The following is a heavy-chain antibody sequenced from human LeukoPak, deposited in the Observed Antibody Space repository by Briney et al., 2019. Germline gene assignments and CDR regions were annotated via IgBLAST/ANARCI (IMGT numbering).Heavy chain of an antibody. Sequence: GGSLRLSCAASGFTVSSNYMSWVRQAPGKGLEWVSIIYSGGSTYYADSVKGRFTISRDNSKNTLYLQMNSLRAEDTAVYYCAKGELERQTDAPYWGQGTLVTVSS. CDR3: AKGELERQTDAPY. CDR2: IYSGGST. D-gene: IGHD1-1*01. CDR1: GFTVSSNY. V-gene: IGHV3-66*01. J-gene: IGHJ4*02.